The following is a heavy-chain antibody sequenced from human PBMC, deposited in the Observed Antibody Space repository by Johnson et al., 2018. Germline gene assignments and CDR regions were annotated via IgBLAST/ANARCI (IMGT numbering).Heavy chain of an antibody. CDR3: AREGLGELSSLMDV. Sequence: QVQLQESGPGLVKPSETLSLTCTVSGGSISSYYWSWIRQPPGKGLEWIGYIYYSGGTNYNPSLKSRVTLSVDTSKNQFSLKLSSVTAADTAVYCCAREGLGELSSLMDVWGKGTTVTVSS. CDR2: IYYSGGT. J-gene: IGHJ6*03. V-gene: IGHV4-59*01. CDR1: GGSISSYY. D-gene: IGHD3-16*02.